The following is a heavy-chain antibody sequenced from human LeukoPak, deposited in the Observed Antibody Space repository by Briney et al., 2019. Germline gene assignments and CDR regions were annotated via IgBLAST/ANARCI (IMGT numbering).Heavy chain of an antibody. V-gene: IGHV4-34*01. CDR1: GGSFSGYY. D-gene: IGHD3-9*01. J-gene: IGHJ5*02. CDR3: ANLNYDILTGYYTGWFDP. CDR2: INHSGST. Sequence: SETLSLTCAVYGGSFSGYYWSWIRQPPGKGLEWIGEINHSGSTNYNPSLKSRVTISVDTSKNQFSLKLSSVTAADTAVYYCANLNYDILTGYYTGWFDPWGQGTLVTVSS.